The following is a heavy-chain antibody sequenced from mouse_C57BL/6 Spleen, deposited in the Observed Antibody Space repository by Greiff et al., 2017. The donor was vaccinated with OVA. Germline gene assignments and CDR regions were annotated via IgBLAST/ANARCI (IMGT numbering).Heavy chain of an antibody. CDR2: ISYDGSN. D-gene: IGHD4-1*01. J-gene: IGHJ2*01. CDR1: GYSITSGYY. CDR3: ASTNWDSY. Sequence: EVQLVESGPGLVKPSQSLSLTCSVTGYSITSGYYWNWIRQFPGNKLEWMGYISYDGSNNYNPSLKNRISITRDTSKNQCFLKLNSVTTEDTATYYCASTNWDSYWGQGTTLTVSS. V-gene: IGHV3-6*01.